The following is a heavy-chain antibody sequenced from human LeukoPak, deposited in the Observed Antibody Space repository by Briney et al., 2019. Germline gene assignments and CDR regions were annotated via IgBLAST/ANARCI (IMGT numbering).Heavy chain of an antibody. Sequence: GGSLRLSCAASGFTFSSYAMSWVRQAPGKGLGWVSAISGSGGSTYYADSVKGRFTISRDNSKNTLYLQMNSLRAEDTAVYYCAKLPKRPHYDLWSGWTYFDYWGQGTLVTVSS. CDR2: ISGSGGST. CDR1: GFTFSSYA. V-gene: IGHV3-23*01. D-gene: IGHD3-3*01. J-gene: IGHJ4*02. CDR3: AKLPKRPHYDLWSGWTYFDY.